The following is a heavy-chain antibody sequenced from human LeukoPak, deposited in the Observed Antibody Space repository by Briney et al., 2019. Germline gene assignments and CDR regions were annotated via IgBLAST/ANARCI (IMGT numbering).Heavy chain of an antibody. CDR1: GGSISSGSYY. Sequence: SETLSLTCTVSGGSISSGSYYWSWIRQPPGKGLEWIGTIYSNGNTFYNPSLESRVSISADTSKNHFSLKLTSVTVADTAVYYCGRRAYGIGFVYRGQGTLVTVS. CDR2: IYSNGNT. D-gene: IGHD1-26*01. CDR3: GRRAYGIGFVY. V-gene: IGHV4-39*02. J-gene: IGHJ4*02.